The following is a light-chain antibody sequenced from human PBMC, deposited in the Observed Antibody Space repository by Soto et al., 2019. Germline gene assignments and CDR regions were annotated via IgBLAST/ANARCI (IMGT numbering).Light chain of an antibody. CDR3: QQYGSSGT. Sequence: EIVITQSPATLSVSPGERATLSCRASHSVRSDLAWYQQKPGQSPRLLIFDASTRATGIPARFSGSGSGTEFTLTISRLEPEDFAVYYCQQYGSSGTFGQGTKVDI. CDR1: HSVRSD. CDR2: DAS. J-gene: IGKJ1*01. V-gene: IGKV3-15*01.